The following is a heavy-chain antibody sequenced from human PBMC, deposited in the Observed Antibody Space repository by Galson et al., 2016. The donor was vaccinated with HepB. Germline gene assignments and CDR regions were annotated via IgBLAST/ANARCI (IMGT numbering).Heavy chain of an antibody. V-gene: IGHV4-31*03. CDR1: GGSISSGGFY. D-gene: IGHD1-7*01. Sequence: TLSLTCTVSGGSISSGGFYWSWIRQHPGKGLEWIGYIYYSGSTYYNPSLKSRVTTSVDTSKNQFSLKLSSVTAAATAVYYCAREGNWNWHTYGMDVWGKGTTVTVSS. CDR2: IYYSGST. CDR3: AREGNWNWHTYGMDV. J-gene: IGHJ6*04.